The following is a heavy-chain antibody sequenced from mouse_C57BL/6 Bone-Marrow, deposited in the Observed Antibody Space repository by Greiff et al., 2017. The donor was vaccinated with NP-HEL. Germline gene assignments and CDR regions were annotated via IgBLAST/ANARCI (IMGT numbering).Heavy chain of an antibody. V-gene: IGHV5-16*01. CDR1: GFTFSDYY. CDR3: AREGGLRRRTYAMDY. D-gene: IGHD2-4*01. CDR2: INYDGSST. Sequence: EVMLVESEGGLVQPGSSMKLSCTASGFTFSDYYMAWVRQVPEKGLEWVANINYDGSSTYYLDSLKSRFIISRDNAKNILYLQMSSLKSEDTATYYCAREGGLRRRTYAMDYWGKETSVTVSS. J-gene: IGHJ4*01.